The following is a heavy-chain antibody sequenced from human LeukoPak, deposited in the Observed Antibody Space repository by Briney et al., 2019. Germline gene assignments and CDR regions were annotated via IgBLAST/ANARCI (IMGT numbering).Heavy chain of an antibody. V-gene: IGHV3-53*01. D-gene: IGHD2-2*01. Sequence: GGSLRLSCAASGFTFSSNYMSWVRQAPGKGLEWVSVIYSGGSTYYADSVKGRFTISRDNSKNTLYLQMNSLRAEDTAVYYCARDSSPDYYYGMDVWGQGTTVTVSS. CDR3: ARDSSPDYYYGMDV. J-gene: IGHJ6*02. CDR2: IYSGGST. CDR1: GFTFSSNY.